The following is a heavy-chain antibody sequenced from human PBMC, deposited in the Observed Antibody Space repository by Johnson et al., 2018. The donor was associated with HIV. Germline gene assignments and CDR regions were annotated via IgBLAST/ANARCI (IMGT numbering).Heavy chain of an antibody. D-gene: IGHD3-22*01. Sequence: QVQLVEFGGGLVQPGGSLRLSCEASGFRFSDHYMSWIRQAPGKGLEWISYISTSGSTKYYADSVKGRFTISRDSAKNSLYLQMNSLRAEDTALYYCARGVSSGYYSNAFDVWGQGTMATVSS. CDR2: ISTSGSTK. V-gene: IGHV3-11*01. CDR3: ARGVSSGYYSNAFDV. CDR1: GFRFSDHY. J-gene: IGHJ3*01.